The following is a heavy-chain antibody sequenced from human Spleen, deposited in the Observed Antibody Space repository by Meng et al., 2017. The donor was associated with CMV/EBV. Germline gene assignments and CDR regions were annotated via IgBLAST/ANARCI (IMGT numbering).Heavy chain of an antibody. J-gene: IGHJ4*02. Sequence: SETLSLTCAVNGGSFSGYYWTWIRQPPGKGLEWIGEINDVETTYYNPSLKSRVTMSVDTSKNQFSLKVNSVTAADTAVYYCARDGCSSTSCFNFHYWSQGTLVTVSS. CDR3: ARDGCSSTSCFNFHY. CDR2: INDVETT. D-gene: IGHD2-2*01. CDR1: GGSFSGYY. V-gene: IGHV4-34*01.